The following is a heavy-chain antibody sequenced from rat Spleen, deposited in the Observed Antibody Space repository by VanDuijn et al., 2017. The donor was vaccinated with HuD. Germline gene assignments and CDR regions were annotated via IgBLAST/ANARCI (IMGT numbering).Heavy chain of an antibody. CDR3: TRGIYYFDY. CDR2: IWTGGNT. J-gene: IGHJ2*01. CDR1: GFSLTSYH. D-gene: IGHD2-3*01. V-gene: IGHV2-43*01. Sequence: QVQLKESGPGLVQPSQTLSLACTVSGFSLTSYHVHWVRQPSGKGLEWMGVIWTGGNTDYNSALKSRLSISRDTSKSQVFLKVNSLKTEDTGIYYCTRGIYYFDYWGQGVMVTVSS.